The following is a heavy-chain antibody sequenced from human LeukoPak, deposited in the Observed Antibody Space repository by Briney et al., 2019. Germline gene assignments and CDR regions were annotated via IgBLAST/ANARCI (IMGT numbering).Heavy chain of an antibody. CDR2: ISAYNGNT. D-gene: IGHD3-3*01. Sequence: ASVKVSCKASGYTFTSYGISWVRQAPGQGLEWMGWISAYNGNTNYAQKLQGRVTMTTDTSTSTAYMELRSLRSDDTAVYYCARVTGAFYDFWSGYPYYFDYWGQGTLVTVSS. V-gene: IGHV1-18*01. J-gene: IGHJ4*02. CDR3: ARVTGAFYDFWSGYPYYFDY. CDR1: GYTFTSYG.